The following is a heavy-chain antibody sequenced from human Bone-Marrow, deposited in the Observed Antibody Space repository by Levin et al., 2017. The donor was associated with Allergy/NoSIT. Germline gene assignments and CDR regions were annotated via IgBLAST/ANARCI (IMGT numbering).Heavy chain of an antibody. CDR1: GGSISNSY. V-gene: IGHV4-59*01. D-gene: IGHD5-12*01. CDR2: ISDSGRT. Sequence: SETLSLTCTVSGGSISNSYWIWIRQSPGNGLEWIGYISDSGRTKYFPSLKSRVTMSLYTSKSQFSLNLSSVTAADTAMYFCARAPGGYGYFDFWGQGTLVSVSS. J-gene: IGHJ4*02. CDR3: ARAPGGYGYFDF.